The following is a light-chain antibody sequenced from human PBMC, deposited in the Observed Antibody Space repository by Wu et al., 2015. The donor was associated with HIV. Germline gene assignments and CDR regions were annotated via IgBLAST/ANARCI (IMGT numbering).Light chain of an antibody. J-gene: IGKJ4*01. CDR1: QSVSSDY. V-gene: IGKV3-20*01. CDR3: QHYGSLPLT. CDR2: GAS. Sequence: DIVMTQSPATLSVSPGERATLSCRASQSVSSDYLAWYQQKPGQAPRLLIYGASSRATGIPDRFSGSGSGTDFTLTINRLEPEDSAVYYCQHYGSLPLTFGGGTKVEIK.